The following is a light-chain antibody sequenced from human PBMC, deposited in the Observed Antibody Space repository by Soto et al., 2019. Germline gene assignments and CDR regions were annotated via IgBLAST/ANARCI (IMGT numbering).Light chain of an antibody. Sequence: AIQLTQSPSSLSASVGDRVTITCRASQGISSALAWYQQKPGKAPKLLIYDASSLESGVPSRLSGSGSGTDFTLTISSLQPEDVASYYCQQFNSYLPAFGQGTRLEIK. CDR1: QGISSA. J-gene: IGKJ5*01. V-gene: IGKV1-13*02. CDR2: DAS. CDR3: QQFNSYLPA.